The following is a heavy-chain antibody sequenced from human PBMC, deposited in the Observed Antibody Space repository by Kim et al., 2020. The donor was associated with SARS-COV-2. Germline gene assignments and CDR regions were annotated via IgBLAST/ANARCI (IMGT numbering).Heavy chain of an antibody. V-gene: IGHV3-7*03. CDR3: AKTWVY. CDR1: GFTFSDFW. Sequence: GGSLRLSCAASGFTFSDFWINWVRQAPGKGLEWVASIKEDGSEKSYVDSVKGRLTISTDNSKNSVYLQMNSLRVDDTAVYYCAKTWVYWSQGTLVTVSS. D-gene: IGHD6-13*01. CDR2: IKEDGSEK. J-gene: IGHJ4*02.